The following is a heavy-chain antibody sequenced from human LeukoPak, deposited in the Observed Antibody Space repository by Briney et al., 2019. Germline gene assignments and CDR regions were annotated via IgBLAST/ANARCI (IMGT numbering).Heavy chain of an antibody. CDR1: GFTFSSYD. Sequence: QTGGSLRLSCAASGFTFSSYDMSWVRQAPGKGLEWVSAISGSGGSTYYADSVKGRFTISRDNSKNTLYLQMNSLRAEDTAVYYCAKQCGGDCYGYYFDYWGQGTLVTVSS. V-gene: IGHV3-23*01. CDR3: AKQCGGDCYGYYFDY. CDR2: ISGSGGST. J-gene: IGHJ4*02. D-gene: IGHD2-21*02.